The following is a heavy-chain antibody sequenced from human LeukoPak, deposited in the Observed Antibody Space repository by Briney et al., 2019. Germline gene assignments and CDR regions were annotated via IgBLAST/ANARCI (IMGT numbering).Heavy chain of an antibody. CDR3: ARALLVVPAATYNWFDP. J-gene: IGHJ5*02. Sequence: ASVKASCKASGGTFSSYAISWVRQAPGQGLEWMGGIIPIFGTANYAQKFQGRVTITADESTSTAYMELSSLRSEDTAVYYCARALLVVPAATYNWFDPWGQGTLVTVSS. D-gene: IGHD2-2*01. V-gene: IGHV1-69*13. CDR2: IIPIFGTA. CDR1: GGTFSSYA.